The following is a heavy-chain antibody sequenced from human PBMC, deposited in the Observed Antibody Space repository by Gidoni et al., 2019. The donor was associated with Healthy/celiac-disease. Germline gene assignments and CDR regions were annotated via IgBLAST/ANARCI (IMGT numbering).Heavy chain of an antibody. CDR3: ARDGYCSGGSCHPLGMDV. J-gene: IGHJ6*02. CDR2: INPSGGST. D-gene: IGHD2-15*01. V-gene: IGHV1-46*01. CDR1: GYTFTSYY. Sequence: QVQLVQSGAEVNKPGASVKVSCQASGYTFTSYYMHWVRQAPGQGLEWMGIINPSGGSTSYAQKFQGRVTMTRDTSTSTVYMELSSLRSEDTAVYYCARDGYCSGGSCHPLGMDVWGQGTTVTVSS.